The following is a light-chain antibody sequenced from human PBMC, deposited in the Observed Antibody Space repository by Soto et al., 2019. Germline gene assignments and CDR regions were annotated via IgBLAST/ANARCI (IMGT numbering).Light chain of an antibody. J-gene: IGKJ5*01. CDR1: QTVLYSSNNKNY. V-gene: IGKV4-1*01. CDR2: WAS. CDR3: QQYYTTPIT. Sequence: DIVMTQSPDSLAVSLGERATINCKSSQTVLYSSNNKNYLAWYQQKPGQPPKLLIYWASTRDSGVPDRFSGSGSGTDFTLTISSLRAEDVAVYYCQQYYTTPITFGQGTRLEI.